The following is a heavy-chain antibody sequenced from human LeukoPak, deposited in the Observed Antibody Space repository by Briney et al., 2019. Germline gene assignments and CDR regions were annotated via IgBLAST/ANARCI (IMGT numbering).Heavy chain of an antibody. Sequence: PSETLSLTCTVSGGSISTSNYYWGWIRQPPGKGLEWIGNSGSTYYSPSLRSRVTISVDTSKNQFSLKLSSVTAADTAVYYCAREEMATTGIFDYWGQGTLVTVSS. CDR3: AREEMATTGIFDY. CDR2: SGST. D-gene: IGHD5-24*01. CDR1: GGSISTSNYY. J-gene: IGHJ4*02. V-gene: IGHV4-39*07.